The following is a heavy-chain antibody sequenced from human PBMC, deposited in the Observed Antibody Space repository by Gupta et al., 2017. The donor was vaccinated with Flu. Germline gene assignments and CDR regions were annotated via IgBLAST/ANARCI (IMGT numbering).Heavy chain of an antibody. J-gene: IGHJ1*01. Sequence: EVQLLESGGGLVQTGGSLRLSCVASGFTFGNYAMGWVRQISGKGLEWVSSISDDGFSAYYGDSVKGRFTIYRDNSKNSVFLQLNNLRAEDTAIFYCTRDPRNNGAEYFQHWGQGTLVSVTS. V-gene: IGHV3-23*01. CDR2: ISDDGFSA. CDR3: TRDPRNNGAEYFQH. D-gene: IGHD2-8*01. CDR1: GFTFGNYA.